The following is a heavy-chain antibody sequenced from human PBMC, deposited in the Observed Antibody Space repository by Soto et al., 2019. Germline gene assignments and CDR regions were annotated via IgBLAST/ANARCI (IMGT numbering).Heavy chain of an antibody. CDR3: AREGTVGNYYYYGMDV. CDR2: IYYSGST. Sequence: SETLSRTCTVSGGSISSYYWSWIRQPPGKGLEWIGYIYYSGSTNYNPSLKSRVTISVDTSKNQFSLKLSSVTAADTAVYYCAREGTVGNYYYYGMDVWGQGTTVTV. J-gene: IGHJ6*02. D-gene: IGHD4-17*01. CDR1: GGSISSYY. V-gene: IGHV4-59*01.